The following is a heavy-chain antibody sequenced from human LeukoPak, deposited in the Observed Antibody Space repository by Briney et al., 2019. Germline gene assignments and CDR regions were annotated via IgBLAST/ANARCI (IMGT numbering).Heavy chain of an antibody. CDR1: GFTFSSYS. CDR3: ARDGWFGDYNWFDP. J-gene: IGHJ5*02. CDR2: ISSASNTI. D-gene: IGHD3-10*01. Sequence: GESLRLSCAASGFTFSSYSMNWVRQAPGKGLEWVSYISSASNTIYYADSVKGRFTTSRDNAKNSLYLQMNSLRAEDTAMYYCARDGWFGDYNWFDPWGQGTLVTVSS. V-gene: IGHV3-48*01.